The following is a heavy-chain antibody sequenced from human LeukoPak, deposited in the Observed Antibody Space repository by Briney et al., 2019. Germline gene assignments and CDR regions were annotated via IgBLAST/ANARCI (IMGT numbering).Heavy chain of an antibody. J-gene: IGHJ4*02. V-gene: IGHV3-30*02. CDR3: AKGQSPYYYDSSGYYSMN. CDR1: GFTFSSYG. Sequence: PGGSLRLSCAASGFTFSSYGMHWVRQAPGKGLEWVAFIRYDGSNKYYADSVKGRFTISRDNSKNTLYLQMNSLRAEDTAVHYCAKGQSPYYYDSSGYYSMNWGQGTLVTVSS. CDR2: IRYDGSNK. D-gene: IGHD3-22*01.